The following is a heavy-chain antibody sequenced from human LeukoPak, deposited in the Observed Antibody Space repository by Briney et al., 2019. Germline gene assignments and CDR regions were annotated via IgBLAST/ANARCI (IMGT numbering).Heavy chain of an antibody. CDR3: ARDTRGESDY. J-gene: IGHJ4*01. D-gene: IGHD3-10*01. V-gene: IGHV3-48*04. CDR1: GFSFRTYG. Sequence: GGSLRLSCAASGFSFRTYGMNWVRQAPGEGLEWISYINSDSDTVYYSNSVEGRFTISRDNAKNSLYLQMNSLRAEDTAMYYCARDTRGESDYWGHGTLVTVSS. CDR2: INSDSDTV.